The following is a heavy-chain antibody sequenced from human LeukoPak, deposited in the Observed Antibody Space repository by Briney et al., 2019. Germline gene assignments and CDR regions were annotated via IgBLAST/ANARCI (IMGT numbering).Heavy chain of an antibody. V-gene: IGHV3-74*01. Sequence: GGSLRLSCAASGFTFSSYWMHWVRQAPGKGLVWVSRINSDGSSTSYADSVKGRFTISRDNAKNTLYLQMNSLRAEDTAVYYCAAPSSTGDYYYYGMDVWGQGTTVTVSS. J-gene: IGHJ6*02. CDR1: GFTFSSYW. D-gene: IGHD2-2*01. CDR3: AAPSSTGDYYYYGMDV. CDR2: INSDGSST.